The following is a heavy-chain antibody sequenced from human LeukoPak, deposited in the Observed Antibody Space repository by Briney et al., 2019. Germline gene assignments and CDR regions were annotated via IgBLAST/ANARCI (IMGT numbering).Heavy chain of an antibody. Sequence: ASVKVSCKVSGYTLTELSMHWVRQAPGKGLEWMGGFDPEDGETIYAQKFQGRVTMTEDTSTDTAYMELSSLRSEDTAVYYCATHDSSGYYPDYWGQGTLVTVSS. CDR1: GYTLTELS. J-gene: IGHJ4*02. CDR3: ATHDSSGYYPDY. V-gene: IGHV1-24*01. D-gene: IGHD3-22*01. CDR2: FDPEDGET.